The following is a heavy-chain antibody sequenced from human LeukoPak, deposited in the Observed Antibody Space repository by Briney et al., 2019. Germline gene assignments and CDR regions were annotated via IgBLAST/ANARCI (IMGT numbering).Heavy chain of an antibody. CDR2: IYYSGST. D-gene: IGHD3-22*01. V-gene: IGHV4-59*01. J-gene: IGHJ4*02. CDR3: ARRTYFYDSSGYYFDY. Sequence: SETLSLACTVSGGSISSYYWSWIRQPPGKGLECIGYIYYSGSTNYNPSLKSRVTISVDTSKNQFSLKLSSVTAADTAVYYCARRTYFYDSSGYYFDYWGQGTLVTVSS. CDR1: GGSISSYY.